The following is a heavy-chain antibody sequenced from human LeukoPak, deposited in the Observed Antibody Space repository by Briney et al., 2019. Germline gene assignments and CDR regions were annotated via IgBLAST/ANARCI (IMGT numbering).Heavy chain of an antibody. D-gene: IGHD3-10*01. CDR1: GFTFSSYA. Sequence: GGSLRLSCAASGFTFSSYAMSWVRQAPGKGLEWVSAISGSGGSTYYADSVKGRFTISRDNSKNTLYLQMNSLRAEDTAVYYCAKGADYYGSGSYPVDYWGQGTLVTVSS. V-gene: IGHV3-23*01. CDR2: ISGSGGST. CDR3: AKGADYYGSGSYPVDY. J-gene: IGHJ4*02.